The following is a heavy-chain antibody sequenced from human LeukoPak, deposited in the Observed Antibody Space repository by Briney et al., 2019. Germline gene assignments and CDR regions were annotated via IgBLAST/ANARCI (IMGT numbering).Heavy chain of an antibody. CDR1: GYTFTSYD. J-gene: IGHJ4*02. V-gene: IGHV1-8*01. D-gene: IGHD6-6*01. CDR2: MNPNSGNT. CDR3: ARGFRKYSSSLIDY. Sequence: ASVKVSCKASGYTFTSYDINWVRQPTGQGHEWMGWMNPNSGNTGYAQKFQGRVTMTRNTSISTADMELSSLRSEDTAVYYCARGFRKYSSSLIDYWGQGTLVTVSS.